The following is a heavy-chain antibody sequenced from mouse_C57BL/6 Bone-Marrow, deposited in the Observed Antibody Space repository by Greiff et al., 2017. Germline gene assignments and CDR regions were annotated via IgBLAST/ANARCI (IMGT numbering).Heavy chain of an antibody. Sequence: EVKVEESGGGLVQPGGSLKLSCAASGFAFSDYYMYWVRQTPEKRLEWVAYISNGGGSTYYPDTVKGRFTISRDNAKNTLYLQMSRLKSEDTAMYYCARHHYGPRESSWYFDVWGTGTTVTVSS. V-gene: IGHV5-12*01. J-gene: IGHJ1*03. CDR1: GFAFSDYY. CDR2: ISNGGGST. CDR3: ARHHYGPRESSWYFDV. D-gene: IGHD1-1*01.